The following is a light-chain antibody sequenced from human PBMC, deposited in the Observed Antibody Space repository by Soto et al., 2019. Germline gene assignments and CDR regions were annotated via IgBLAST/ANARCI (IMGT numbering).Light chain of an antibody. V-gene: IGKV3-20*01. CDR3: QQYGSSPLT. Sequence: EIVLTQSPGTLSLSPGERATLSCRASQSVSASYLAWYQQKPGQAPRLLIYDASSRATGIPDRFSGSGSGTVFTLTISRLEPEDFAVYYCQQYGSSPLTFGQGTKVEIK. CDR1: QSVSASY. J-gene: IGKJ1*01. CDR2: DAS.